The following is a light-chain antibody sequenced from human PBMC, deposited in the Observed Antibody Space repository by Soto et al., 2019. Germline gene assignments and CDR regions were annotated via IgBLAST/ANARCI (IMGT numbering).Light chain of an antibody. V-gene: IGKV3-20*01. J-gene: IGKJ5*01. Sequence: EIVLTQSPGTLSLSPGERATLSCRASQSVRSSYLAWYQQKLGQAPRLLIYGASSRATGIPDRFTGRGSGTDFTLTISRLEPEDFAVYYCQHYDSLSFGQGTRLEIK. CDR3: QHYDSLS. CDR2: GAS. CDR1: QSVRSSY.